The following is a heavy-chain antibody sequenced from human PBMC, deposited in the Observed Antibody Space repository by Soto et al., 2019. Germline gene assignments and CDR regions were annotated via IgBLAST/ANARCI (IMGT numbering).Heavy chain of an antibody. J-gene: IGHJ4*02. Sequence: PSETLSLTGSVSGGSVTSGSSYWGWVRQSPGKGLEWIGDVFFMGNTWYNADLKARLTISVDTSNDQFSLRLSSVTAADTAFYFCVRLTSRIAAASHGRSHYLYTGGRGTVVIVYS. V-gene: IGHV4-39*01. CDR1: GGSVTSGSSY. CDR3: VRLTSRIAAASHGRSHYLYT. CDR2: VFFMGNT. D-gene: IGHD6-25*01.